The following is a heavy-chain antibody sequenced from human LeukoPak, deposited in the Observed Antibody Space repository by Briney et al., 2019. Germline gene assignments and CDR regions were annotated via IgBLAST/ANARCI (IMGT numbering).Heavy chain of an antibody. Sequence: PGGSLRLSCAASGFTFFEYSMHWVRQAPGKGLEWVALISYDGSTKYYADSVKGRFTISKDNSKNTLYLQMNSLRAEDTAIYYCALAGSAAVAAFTDWYFDLWGRGTLVTVSS. J-gene: IGHJ2*01. CDR1: GFTFFEYS. CDR2: ISYDGSTK. V-gene: IGHV3-30*03. CDR3: ALAGSAAVAAFTDWYFDL. D-gene: IGHD6-19*01.